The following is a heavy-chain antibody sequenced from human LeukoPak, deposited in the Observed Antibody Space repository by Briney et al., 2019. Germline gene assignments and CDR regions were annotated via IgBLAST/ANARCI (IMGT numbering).Heavy chain of an antibody. CDR2: FDPEDGET. CDR3: ATSLVPDSSGYYQNWFDP. CDR1: GYTLTELS. V-gene: IGHV1-24*01. J-gene: IGHJ5*02. Sequence: ASVKVSCKVSGYTLTELSMHWVRQTPGRGVEWMGGFDPEDGETIYAQKFQGRVTMTEDTSTDTAYMELSSLRSEDTAVYYCATSLVPDSSGYYQNWFDPWGQGTLVTVSS. D-gene: IGHD3-22*01.